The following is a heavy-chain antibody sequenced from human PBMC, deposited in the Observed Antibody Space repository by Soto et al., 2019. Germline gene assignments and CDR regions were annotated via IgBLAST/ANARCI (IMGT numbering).Heavy chain of an antibody. J-gene: IGHJ6*02. D-gene: IGHD3-22*01. CDR3: ATELYYYDSSGYYYGGSYYYGMDV. CDR2: ISGSGGST. CDR1: GFTFSSYA. V-gene: IGHV3-23*01. Sequence: GGSLRLSCAASGFTFSSYAMSWVRQAPGKGLEWVSAISGSGGSTYYADSVKGRFTISRDNSKNTLYLQMNSLRAEDQAVYYCATELYYYDSSGYYYGGSYYYGMDVWGQGTTVTVSS.